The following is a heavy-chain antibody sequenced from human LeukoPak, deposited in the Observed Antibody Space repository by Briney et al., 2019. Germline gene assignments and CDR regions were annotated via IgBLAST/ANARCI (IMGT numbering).Heavy chain of an antibody. J-gene: IGHJ4*02. CDR2: INHSGST. D-gene: IGHD4-17*01. CDR3: ARAQGTYGAVPFDY. CDR1: GGSFSGYY. V-gene: IGHV4-34*01. Sequence: SETLSLTCAVYGGSFSGYYWSWIRQPPGKGLEWIGEINHSGSTNYNPSLKSRVTISVDTSKNQFSLKLSSVTAADTAVYYCARAQGTYGAVPFDYWGQGTLVTVSS.